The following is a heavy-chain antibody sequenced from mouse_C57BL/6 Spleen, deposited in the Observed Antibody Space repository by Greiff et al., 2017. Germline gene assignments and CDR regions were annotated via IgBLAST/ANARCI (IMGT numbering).Heavy chain of an antibody. CDR1: GYAFSSSW. CDR2: IYPGDGDT. Sequence: QVQLKQSGPELVKPGASVKISCKASGYAFSSSWLNWVKQRPGKGLEWIGRIYPGDGDTNYNGKFKGKATLTADKSSSTAYMQLSSLTAEDSAVYFCARSRYYGSSYGFAYWGQGTLVTVSA. V-gene: IGHV1-82*01. CDR3: ARSRYYGSSYGFAY. D-gene: IGHD1-1*01. J-gene: IGHJ3*01.